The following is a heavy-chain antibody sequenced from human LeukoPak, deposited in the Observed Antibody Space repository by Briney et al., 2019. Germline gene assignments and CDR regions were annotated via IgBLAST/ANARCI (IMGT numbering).Heavy chain of an antibody. CDR1: IGPLNTYF. V-gene: IGHV4-4*07. D-gene: IGHD3-9*01. CDR2: VSDTGRA. J-gene: IGHJ4*02. CDR3: ARGKEMTRTSGYYSFDF. Sequence: PSETLSLTCTVSIGPLNTYFWTWVRQPAGKGLEWIGRVSDTGRAYYNPSLESRVTISLDTSKNQFSLKVTSVTAADTAVYYCARGKEMTRTSGYYSFDFWGQGTLVSVSS.